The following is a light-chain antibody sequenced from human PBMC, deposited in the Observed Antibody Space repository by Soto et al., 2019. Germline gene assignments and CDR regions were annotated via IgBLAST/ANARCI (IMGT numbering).Light chain of an antibody. CDR3: QQHSSWPRT. CDR1: QSVRSN. V-gene: IGKV3-15*01. CDR2: GAS. J-gene: IGKJ5*01. Sequence: PVERAAISWRASQSVRSNLAWYQQIPGQAPRRLISGASSRATGISARFSGSGSGTEFTLTISTLQSEDFALYYCQQHSSWPRTFGRGTRLEIK.